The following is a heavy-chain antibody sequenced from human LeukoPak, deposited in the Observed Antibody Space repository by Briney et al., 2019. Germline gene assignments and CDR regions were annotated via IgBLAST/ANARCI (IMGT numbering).Heavy chain of an antibody. J-gene: IGHJ4*02. V-gene: IGHV3-30-3*01. CDR3: ARVDYYDSSGYYYGFDY. Sequence: GGSLRLSRAASGFTFSSYAMHWVRQAPGKGLEWVAVISYDGSNKYYADSVKGRFTISRDNSKNTLYLQMNSLRAEDTAVYYCARVDYYDSSGYYYGFDYWGQGTLVTVSS. D-gene: IGHD3-22*01. CDR1: GFTFSSYA. CDR2: ISYDGSNK.